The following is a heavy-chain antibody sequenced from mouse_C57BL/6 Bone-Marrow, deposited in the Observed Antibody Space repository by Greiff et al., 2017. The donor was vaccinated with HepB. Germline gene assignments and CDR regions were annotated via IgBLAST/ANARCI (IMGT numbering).Heavy chain of an antibody. CDR3: ARGWVRLEGVYYFDY. D-gene: IGHD2-2*01. J-gene: IGHJ2*01. V-gene: IGHV1-81*01. Sequence: VQLQQSGAELARPGASVKLSCKASGYTFTSYGISWVKQRTGQGLEWIGEIYPRSGNTYYNEKFKGKATLTADKSSSTAYMEHRSLTSEDSAVYFCARGWVRLEGVYYFDYWGQGTTLTVSS. CDR2: IYPRSGNT. CDR1: GYTFTSYG.